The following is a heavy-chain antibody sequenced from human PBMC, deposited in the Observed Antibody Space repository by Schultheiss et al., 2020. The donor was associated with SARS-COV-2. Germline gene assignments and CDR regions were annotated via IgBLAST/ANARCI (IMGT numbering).Heavy chain of an antibody. CDR2: IYHSGST. CDR1: GGSFSGYY. J-gene: IGHJ4*02. V-gene: IGHV4-34*01. Sequence: SETLSLTCAVYGGSFSGYYWSWIRQPPGKGLEWIGSIYHSGSTNYNPSLRRRVTISVDKSKNQFSLKVSSMSAADTAVYYCARKGEDWNDLAYWGQGTLVTVSS. CDR3: ARKGEDWNDLAY. D-gene: IGHD1-1*01.